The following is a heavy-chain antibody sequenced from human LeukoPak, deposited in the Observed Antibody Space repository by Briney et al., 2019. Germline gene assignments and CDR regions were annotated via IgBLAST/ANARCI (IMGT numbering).Heavy chain of an antibody. J-gene: IGHJ6*02. CDR2: ISSSGSTI. Sequence: GGSLRLSCAASGFTFSSYEMNWVRQAPGKGLEWVSYISSSGSTIYYADSVKGRFTISRDNAKSSLYLQMNSLRAEDTAVYYCARDSVYGDYGMDVWGQGTTVTVSS. V-gene: IGHV3-48*03. D-gene: IGHD4-17*01. CDR1: GFTFSSYE. CDR3: ARDSVYGDYGMDV.